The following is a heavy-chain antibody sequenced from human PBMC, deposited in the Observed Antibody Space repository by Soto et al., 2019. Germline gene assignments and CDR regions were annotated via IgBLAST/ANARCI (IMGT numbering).Heavy chain of an antibody. CDR1: GFSISDDDYY. CDR2: INHAATT. V-gene: IGHV4-38-2*02. D-gene: IGHD6-19*01. Sequence: QVQLRESDPGLVKPSETLSLGCAVSGFSISDDDYYWGWIRQPPGKGPQWIGSINHAATTYYHPSLQSRVTISVDTSKNQFSLKLTSVTAADTAVYYCVRDRPSGYFDYWGQGALITVSS. J-gene: IGHJ4*02. CDR3: VRDRPSGYFDY.